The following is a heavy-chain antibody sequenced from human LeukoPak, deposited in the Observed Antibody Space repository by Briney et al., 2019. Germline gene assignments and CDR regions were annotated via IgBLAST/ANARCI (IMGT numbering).Heavy chain of an antibody. D-gene: IGHD2-2*01. CDR3: ARLYCSSTSCYENYYYGMDV. V-gene: IGHV4-4*02. CDR2: IYHSGST. J-gene: IGHJ6*02. CDR1: GGSISSSNW. Sequence: PSETLSLTCAVSGGSISSSNWWSWVRQPPGQGLEWIGEIYHSGSTNYNPSLKSRVTISVDKSKNQFSLKLSSVTAADTAVYYCARLYCSSTSCYENYYYGMDVWGQGTTVTVSS.